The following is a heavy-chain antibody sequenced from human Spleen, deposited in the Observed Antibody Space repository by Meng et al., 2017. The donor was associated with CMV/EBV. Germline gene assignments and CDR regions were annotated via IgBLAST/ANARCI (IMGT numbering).Heavy chain of an antibody. D-gene: IGHD3-3*01. Sequence: GYTFTSYDINWVRQATGQGLEWMGWMDPNSDNTGYAQKFQGRVTMTRNTSISTAYMELSSLRSEDTAVYYCARGYDFWSGYYEGFDPWGQGTLVTVSS. V-gene: IGHV1-8*01. CDR3: ARGYDFWSGYYEGFDP. CDR1: GYTFTSYD. J-gene: IGHJ5*02. CDR2: MDPNSDNT.